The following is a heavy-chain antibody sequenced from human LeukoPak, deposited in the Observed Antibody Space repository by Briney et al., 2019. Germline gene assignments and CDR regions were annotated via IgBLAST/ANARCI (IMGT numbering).Heavy chain of an antibody. CDR1: GFTFSNYA. CDR2: ISGGGDRI. J-gene: IGHJ4*02. Sequence: PGASLRLSCAASGFTFSNYAMSLVRQAPGRRLEWVSTISGGGDRIYYAHSVRGRFTISRDNSKNTLYLQMKSLRVEDTAVYYCAKESPQFDYWGQGTLVTVSS. V-gene: IGHV3-23*01. CDR3: AKESPQFDY. D-gene: IGHD5-24*01.